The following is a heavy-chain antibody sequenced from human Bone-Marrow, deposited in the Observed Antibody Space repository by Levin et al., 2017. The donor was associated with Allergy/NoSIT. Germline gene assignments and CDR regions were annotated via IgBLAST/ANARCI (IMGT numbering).Heavy chain of an antibody. CDR1: GFTFNSYA. D-gene: IGHD3-9*01. V-gene: IGHV3-30-3*01. CDR3: ARAGGYYDILTGYQRGYFDY. Sequence: GESLKISCAASGFTFNSYAMHWVRQAPGKGLEWVAVISYDGSNKYYAESVKGRFTISRDNSKNTLYLQMNSLRAEDTAVYYCARAGGYYDILTGYQRGYFDYWGQGTLVTVSS. CDR2: ISYDGSNK. J-gene: IGHJ4*02.